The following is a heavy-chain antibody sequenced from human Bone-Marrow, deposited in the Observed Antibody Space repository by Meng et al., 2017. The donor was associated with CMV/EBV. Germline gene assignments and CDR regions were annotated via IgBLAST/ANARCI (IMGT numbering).Heavy chain of an antibody. V-gene: IGHV1-69*02. J-gene: IGHJ4*02. CDR1: GGTFSSYT. Sequence: SVKVSCKASGGTFSSYTISWVRQAPGQGLEWMGRIIPILGIANYAQKFQGRVTITADKSTSTAYMELSSLRSEDTAVYYCARASYYGSGSYYHFDSWGQGTPVTVSS. CDR3: ARASYYGSGSYYHFDS. CDR2: IIPILGIA. D-gene: IGHD3-10*01.